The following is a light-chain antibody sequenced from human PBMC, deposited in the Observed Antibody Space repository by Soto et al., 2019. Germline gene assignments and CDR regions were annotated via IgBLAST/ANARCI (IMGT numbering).Light chain of an antibody. CDR3: LQHNSYPYT. J-gene: IGKJ2*01. V-gene: IGKV1-17*03. CDR2: ETS. Sequence: DVQMTQSPSAMPASVGDRVTITCRATQDISRFVAWFQQKPGKAPERLIYETSTLQPGVPSRFSGSGSGTEFTLAISGLQPEDVATYYCLQHNSYPYTFGQGTKLEIK. CDR1: QDISRF.